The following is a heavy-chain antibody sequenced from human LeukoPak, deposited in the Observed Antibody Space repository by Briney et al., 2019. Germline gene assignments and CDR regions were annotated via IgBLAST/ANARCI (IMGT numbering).Heavy chain of an antibody. J-gene: IGHJ4*02. CDR2: ISAYNGNT. V-gene: IGHV1-18*01. Sequence: GASVKVSFKASGYTFTSYGISWVRQAPGQGLEWMGWISAYNGNTNYAQKLQGRVTMTTDTSTSTAYMELRSLRSDDTAVYYCARDSYVVATLRHFDYWGQGTLVTVSS. CDR3: ARDSYVVATLRHFDY. D-gene: IGHD5-12*01. CDR1: GYTFTSYG.